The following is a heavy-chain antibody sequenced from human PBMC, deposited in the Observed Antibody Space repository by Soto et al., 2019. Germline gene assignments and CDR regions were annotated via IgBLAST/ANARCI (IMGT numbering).Heavy chain of an antibody. J-gene: IGHJ5*02. V-gene: IGHV4-31*03. CDR1: GGSISSGGYY. CDR2: IYYSGST. Sequence: PSETLSLTCTVSGGSISSGGYYWSWIRQHPGKGLEWIGYIYYSGSTYYNPSLKSRVTISVDTSKNQFSLKLSSVTAADTAVYYCASLIEYSSGWFDTWGQGTLVTVSS. CDR3: ASLIEYSSGWFDT. D-gene: IGHD6-19*01.